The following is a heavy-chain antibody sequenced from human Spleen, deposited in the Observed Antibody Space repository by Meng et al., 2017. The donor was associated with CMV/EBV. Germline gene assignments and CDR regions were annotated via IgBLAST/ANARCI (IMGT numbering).Heavy chain of an antibody. Sequence: LSLTCAASGFTFSSYAMSWVRQAPGKGLEYASAISSNGGSTYYADSVKGRFTISRDNSKNTLYLQMNSLRAEDTAVYYCAKVRRIAVADTGYYYYYGMDVWGQGTTVTVSS. CDR3: AKVRRIAVADTGYYYYYGMDV. CDR2: ISSNGGST. D-gene: IGHD6-19*01. J-gene: IGHJ6*02. V-gene: IGHV3-64*02. CDR1: GFTFSSYA.